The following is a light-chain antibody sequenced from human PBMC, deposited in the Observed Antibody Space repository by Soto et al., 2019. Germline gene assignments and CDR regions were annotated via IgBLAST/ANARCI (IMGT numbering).Light chain of an antibody. CDR1: QDISTY. J-gene: IGKJ5*01. V-gene: IGKV3-11*01. Sequence: TQSTSSLAASVGDTVTITCQASQDISTYLNWYQQNPGQAPRLLIYGASSRATGIPDRFSGSGSGTDFTLTISSLEPEDFAVYYCQQRSNWPPPITFGQGTRLETK. CDR2: GAS. CDR3: QQRSNWPPPIT.